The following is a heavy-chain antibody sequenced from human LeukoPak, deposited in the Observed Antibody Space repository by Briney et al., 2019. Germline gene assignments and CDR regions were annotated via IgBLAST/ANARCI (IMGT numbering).Heavy chain of an antibody. Sequence: SVTLSLTCTVSGGSISSHYWSWIRQPPGKGLEWIGYIYYSGSTNYNPSLTSRVTISVDTSKKQFSLKVSSVTAADTAVYYCARVPFDFWSGYYTGTYYFDYWGQRTLVTVSS. CDR1: GGSISSHY. J-gene: IGHJ4*02. D-gene: IGHD3-3*01. CDR3: ARVPFDFWSGYYTGTYYFDY. CDR2: IYYSGST. V-gene: IGHV4-59*11.